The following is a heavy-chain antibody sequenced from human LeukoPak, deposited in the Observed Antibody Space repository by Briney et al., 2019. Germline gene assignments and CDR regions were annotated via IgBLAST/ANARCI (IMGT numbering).Heavy chain of an antibody. CDR2: ISVYNGDT. CDR1: GYSFTSYG. J-gene: IGHJ4*02. CDR3: ARVGVPVKNDY. V-gene: IGHV1-18*01. D-gene: IGHD2-2*01. Sequence: ASVKVFCKASGYSFTSYGFSWLRQAPGQGLEYMGWISVYNGDTNYAQKLQGRVTMTTDTSTSTAYMELRSLRSDDTAVYYCARVGVPVKNDYWGQGTLVTVSS.